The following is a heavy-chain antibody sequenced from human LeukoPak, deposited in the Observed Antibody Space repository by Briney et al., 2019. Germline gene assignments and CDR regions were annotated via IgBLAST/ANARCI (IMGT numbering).Heavy chain of an antibody. CDR2: IYSIGST. D-gene: IGHD7-27*01. Sequence: PGGSLRISCPASGFSVSSSFMSWVRQAPGKGLKWVSVIYSIGSTFYADSVKGRFTISRDNSKNTLYLHMNSLRTEDTAVYYCARDRVYLGREDAFDIWGQGTMVTVSS. CDR1: GFSVSSSF. V-gene: IGHV3-53*01. CDR3: ARDRVYLGREDAFDI. J-gene: IGHJ3*02.